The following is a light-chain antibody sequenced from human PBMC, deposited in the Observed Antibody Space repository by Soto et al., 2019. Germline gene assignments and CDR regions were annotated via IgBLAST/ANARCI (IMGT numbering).Light chain of an antibody. Sequence: EIVLTQSPGTLSLSPGERATLSCRASQSVSSRYLAWYQQKPGQAPRLFISGASTRATGIPDRFSGSGSGTDFTLTIRKLEPEDFEVYSSKKYGNARWTSDQGTKGDIK. V-gene: IGKV3-20*01. CDR3: KKYGNARWT. CDR1: QSVSSRY. J-gene: IGKJ1*01. CDR2: GAS.